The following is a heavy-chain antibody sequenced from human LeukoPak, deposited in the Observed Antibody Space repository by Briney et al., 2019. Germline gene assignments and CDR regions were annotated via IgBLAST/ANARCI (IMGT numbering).Heavy chain of an antibody. CDR3: AKKKAHDSSGRSLSYYYYMDV. CDR2: ISGSGGST. D-gene: IGHD3-22*01. J-gene: IGHJ6*03. Sequence: GGSLRLSCAASGFTFSIYAMSWVRQAPGKGLEWVSSISGSGGSTYYADSAKGRFSISRDNSKNTLYLQMNSLRAEDTAVYYCAKKKAHDSSGRSLSYYYYMDVWGKGTTVTVSS. CDR1: GFTFSIYA. V-gene: IGHV3-23*01.